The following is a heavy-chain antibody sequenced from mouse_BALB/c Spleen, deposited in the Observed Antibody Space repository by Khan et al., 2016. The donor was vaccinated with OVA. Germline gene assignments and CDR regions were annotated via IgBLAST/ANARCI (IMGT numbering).Heavy chain of an antibody. CDR3: ARICGSDFDY. Sequence: VQLKQSGPELVKPGASVKISCKASGYSFTGYFMNWVMQSHGKSLEWIGRINPYNGETFYNPKFKGKATLTVDESSNTAYMELRSLASEDSAVYYCARICGSDFDYWGQGTTLTVSA. D-gene: IGHD1-1*01. J-gene: IGHJ2*01. CDR2: INPYNGET. CDR1: GYSFTGYF. V-gene: IGHV1-20*02.